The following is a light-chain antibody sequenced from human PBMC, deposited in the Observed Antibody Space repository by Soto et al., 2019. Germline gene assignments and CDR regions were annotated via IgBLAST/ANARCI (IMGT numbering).Light chain of an antibody. CDR1: QVMSTY. J-gene: IGKJ4*01. V-gene: IGKV1-9*01. CDR2: SAS. Sequence: DIQLTQSPSFLSASVGDTVTITCRASQVMSTYLAWYQQKPGKVPKLLIRSASTLQSGVPPRFSGGGSGTEFTLTISTLQPDDFGIYYCQQLNGYQLAFGGGTNVEIK. CDR3: QQLNGYQLA.